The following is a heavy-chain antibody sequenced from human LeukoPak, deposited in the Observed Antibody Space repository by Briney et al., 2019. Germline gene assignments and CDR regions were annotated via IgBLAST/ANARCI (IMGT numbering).Heavy chain of an antibody. V-gene: IGHV4-39*02. J-gene: IGHJ4*02. Sequence: SETLSLTCTVSGGSISSSSYYWGWIRQPPGRGLEWIGSIYYSGSTYYNPSLKSRVTISVDTSKNQFSLKLSSVTAADTAVYYCARDFARIQLWFDYWGQGTLVTVSS. D-gene: IGHD5-18*01. CDR3: ARDFARIQLWFDY. CDR1: GGSISSSSYY. CDR2: IYYSGST.